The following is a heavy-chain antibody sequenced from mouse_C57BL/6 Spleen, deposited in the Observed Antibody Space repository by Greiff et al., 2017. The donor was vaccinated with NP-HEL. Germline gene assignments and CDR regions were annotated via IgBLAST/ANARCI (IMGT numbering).Heavy chain of an antibody. D-gene: IGHD1-1*01. CDR3: AREGFYGSSCFDY. J-gene: IGHJ2*01. V-gene: IGHV1-82*01. CDR2: IYPGDGDT. CDR1: GYAFSSSW. Sequence: QVQLKESGPELVKPGASVKISCKASGYAFSSSWMNWVKQRPGKGLEWIGRIYPGDGDTNYNGKFKGKATLTADKSSSTAYMQLSSLTSEDSAVYFCAREGFYGSSCFDYWGQGTTLTVSS.